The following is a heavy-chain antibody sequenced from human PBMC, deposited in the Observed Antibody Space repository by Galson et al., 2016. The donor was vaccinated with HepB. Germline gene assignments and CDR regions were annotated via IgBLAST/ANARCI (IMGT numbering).Heavy chain of an antibody. CDR1: GVSVISNYW. D-gene: IGHD6-19*01. Sequence: SETLSLTCAVSGVSVISNYWWNWVRQPPGKGLEWIGEIYHSGSTNYKPSPRSRVTISVDKSKNQFSLKLSSVTAADTAVYYCATPYDSGWLRFAFAIWGQGTMVTVSS. J-gene: IGHJ3*02. CDR2: IYHSGST. V-gene: IGHV4-4*02. CDR3: ATPYDSGWLRFAFAI.